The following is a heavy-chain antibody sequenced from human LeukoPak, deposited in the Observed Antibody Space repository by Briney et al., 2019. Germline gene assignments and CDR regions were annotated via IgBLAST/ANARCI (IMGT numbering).Heavy chain of an antibody. CDR3: AREESGGYFDY. J-gene: IGHJ4*02. V-gene: IGHV1-46*01. CDR1: GYTFSAYY. CDR2: INPTGTST. D-gene: IGHD2-8*02. Sequence: ASVKVSCKASGYTFSAYYMHWVQQAPGQGLEWMGLINPTGTSTNYAQKFRGRVTMTRDTSTTTVYMELSSLRSEDTAVYYCAREESGGYFDYWGQGTLVTVSS.